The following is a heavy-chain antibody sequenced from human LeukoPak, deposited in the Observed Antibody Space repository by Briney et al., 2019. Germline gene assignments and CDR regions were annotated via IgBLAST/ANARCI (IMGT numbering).Heavy chain of an antibody. CDR2: THDSGNS. J-gene: IGHJ3*02. V-gene: IGHV4-59*13. CDR1: GGSITNNY. Sequence: PSETLSLTCTVSGGSITNNYWAWIRQPPGKGLEWIGYTHDSGNSNYNPSLRSRVTISIDTSKNQFSLKLTSVTAADTAMYYCARAWDIWGQGTMVTVSS. CDR3: ARAWDI.